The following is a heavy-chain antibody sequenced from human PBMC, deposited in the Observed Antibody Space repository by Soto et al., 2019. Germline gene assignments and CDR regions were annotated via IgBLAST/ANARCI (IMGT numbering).Heavy chain of an antibody. V-gene: IGHV3-74*01. J-gene: IGHJ4*02. CDR3: ARDRNGDYVD. CDR1: GFTFSSYW. D-gene: IGHD4-17*01. CDR2: INGDGSST. Sequence: EVPLVESGGGLVQPGGSLRLSCAASGFTFSSYWMHWVRQAPGKGLVWVSRINGDGSSTGYADSVEGRFTISRDNAKNTLYLQMNSLRAEDTAVYYCARDRNGDYVDWGQGTLVTVSS.